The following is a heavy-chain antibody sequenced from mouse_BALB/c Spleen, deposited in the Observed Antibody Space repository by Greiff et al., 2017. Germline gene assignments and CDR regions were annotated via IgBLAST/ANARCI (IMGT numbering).Heavy chain of an antibody. D-gene: IGHD2-1*01. Sequence: EVQLQQSGPGLVKPSQSLSLTCTVTGYSITSDYAWNWIRQFPGNKLEWMGYISYSGSTSYNPSLKSRISITRDTSKNQFFLQLNSVTTEDTATYYCARGGYGKPYFDYWGQGTTLTVSS. V-gene: IGHV3-2*02. CDR2: ISYSGST. CDR1: GYSITSDYA. CDR3: ARGGYGKPYFDY. J-gene: IGHJ2*01.